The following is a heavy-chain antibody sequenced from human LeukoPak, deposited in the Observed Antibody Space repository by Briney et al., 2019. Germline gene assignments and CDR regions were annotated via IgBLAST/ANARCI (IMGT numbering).Heavy chain of an antibody. CDR3: AREPGYSSGWPLDY. CDR1: GGSISSGSYY. D-gene: IGHD6-19*01. CDR2: IYTSGST. Sequence: PSQTLSLTCTVSGGSISSGSYYWSWIRQPAGKGLEWIGHIYTSGSTNYNPSLKSRVTISVDPSKNQFSLKLSSVNAADTAVYYCAREPGYSSGWPLDYWGQGTLVTVSS. V-gene: IGHV4-61*09. J-gene: IGHJ4*02.